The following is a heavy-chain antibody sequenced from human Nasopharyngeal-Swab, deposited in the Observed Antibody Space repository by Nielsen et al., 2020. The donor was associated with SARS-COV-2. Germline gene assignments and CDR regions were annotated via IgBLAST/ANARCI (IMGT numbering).Heavy chain of an antibody. J-gene: IGHJ3*02. CDR2: IIPIFGTA. CDR1: GGTFSSYA. CDR3: ATVKTYYYDSSGDRGDAFDI. V-gene: IGHV1-69*06. Sequence: SVKVSCKASGGTFSSYAISWVRQAPGQGLEWMGGIIPIFGTANYAQKFQGRVTITADKSTSTAYMELSSLRSEDTAVYYCATVKTYYYDSSGDRGDAFDIWGQGTMVT. D-gene: IGHD3-22*01.